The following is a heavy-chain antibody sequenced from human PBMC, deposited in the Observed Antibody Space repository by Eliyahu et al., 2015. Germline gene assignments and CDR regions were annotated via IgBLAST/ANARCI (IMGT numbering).Heavy chain of an antibody. D-gene: IGHD3-22*01. J-gene: IGHJ4*02. CDR1: GXSFSNYX. V-gene: IGHV5-51*01. Sequence: EVQLAQSGAEVKXPGXSLXISCKASGXSFSNYXIGWXRQMPGKGLELMGIVXGGDSDTIYTPSFQGQVTISADRSINTAYLQWTHLKASDTATYYCARQGDYDTSSYYYVVPFDYWGQGTQVTVSS. CDR2: VXGGDSDT. CDR3: ARQGDYDTSSYYYVVPFDY.